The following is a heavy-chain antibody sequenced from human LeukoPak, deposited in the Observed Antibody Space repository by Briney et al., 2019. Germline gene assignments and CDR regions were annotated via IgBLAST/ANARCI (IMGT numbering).Heavy chain of an antibody. CDR3: ARLLSLGRGVDY. D-gene: IGHD2/OR15-2a*01. CDR1: GTSFGSHW. V-gene: IGHV5-51*01. CDR2: IYPGDSDT. J-gene: IGHJ4*02. Sequence: GESLKISCKGSGTSFGSHWIAWVRQMPGKGLDWMGMIYPGDSDTRYGPSFQGQVTISADKSINTAYLQWNTLKASDTGRYYCARLLSLGRGVDYWGPGTLATVSS.